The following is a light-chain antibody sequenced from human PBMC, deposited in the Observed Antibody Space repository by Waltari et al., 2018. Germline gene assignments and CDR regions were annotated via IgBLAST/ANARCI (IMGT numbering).Light chain of an antibody. CDR1: SSDVGGSYY. V-gene: IGLV2-11*01. CDR3: CSYAGTYTWL. CDR2: DVS. J-gene: IGLJ3*02. Sequence: QSALTQPRSVSGSPGQSVTISCTGTSSDVGGSYYVSWYQQLPGRAPTVVIYDVSRRPSGVPARFTGSRSGNTATLTISGLQAEDEADYHCCSYAGTYTWLFGGGTKLTVL.